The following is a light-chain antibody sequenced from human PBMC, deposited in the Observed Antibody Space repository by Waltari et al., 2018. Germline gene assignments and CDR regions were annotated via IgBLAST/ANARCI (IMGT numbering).Light chain of an antibody. V-gene: IGLV2-23*01. J-gene: IGLJ1*01. CDR3: CSYAGIGTLYV. Sequence: QSALTQPVSVSGSPGQSITISCTGTSSDVGSYNLVSWYQQHPGKSPKLMIYEGSKRPSGVSNRFSGSKSGNTASLTISVLQAEDEADYYCCSYAGIGTLYVFGTGTKVTVL. CDR1: SSDVGSYNL. CDR2: EGS.